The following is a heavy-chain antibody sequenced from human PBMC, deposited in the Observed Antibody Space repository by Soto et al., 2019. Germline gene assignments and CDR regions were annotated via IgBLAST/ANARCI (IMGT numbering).Heavy chain of an antibody. CDR2: IQHNGTYI. Sequence: QVQLVESGGGVVHPGVSLRVSCKASGFGFSAYSMHGVRQAPGKGLAWVAVIQHNGTYIQSADFVRGRSTISSDNYKSTLSMELTGLTPKYTALYYCVRVGWGYTYGNCLCGWAQGTTANVSS. D-gene: IGHD5-18*01. CDR3: VRVGWGYTYGNCLCG. V-gene: IGHV3-30-3*01. CDR1: GFGFSAYS. J-gene: IGHJ6*02.